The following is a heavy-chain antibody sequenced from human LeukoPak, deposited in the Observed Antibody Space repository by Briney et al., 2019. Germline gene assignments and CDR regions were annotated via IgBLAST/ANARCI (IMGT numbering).Heavy chain of an antibody. CDR3: VRVRQVGDYNYFDY. D-gene: IGHD4-11*01. Sequence: PGGSLRLSCAASGFTFSTYNMHWVRRPPGKGLEWVSGIDTAGDTYYPDSVKGRFTISRQNAKNSLYLHMRSLRAGDTAIYYCVRVRQVGDYNYFDYWGQGTLVTVSS. V-gene: IGHV3-13*01. J-gene: IGHJ4*02. CDR2: IDTAGDT. CDR1: GFTFSTYN.